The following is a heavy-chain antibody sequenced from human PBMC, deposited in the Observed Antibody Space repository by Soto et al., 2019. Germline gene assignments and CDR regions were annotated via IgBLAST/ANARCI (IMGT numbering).Heavy chain of an antibody. CDR3: ARDLGAWKFDY. Sequence: QVQLVDSGGGVVQPGRSLRLSCAASGFTFSSHAMQWVRQAPGKGLEWVAFISYDGSNQHYADSVKGRFTISRDNSENTLYLHMNSLRGEDTAMYFCARDLGAWKFDYWGQGTLVTVSS. CDR1: GFTFSSHA. V-gene: IGHV3-30-3*01. D-gene: IGHD1-1*01. J-gene: IGHJ4*02. CDR2: ISYDGSNQ.